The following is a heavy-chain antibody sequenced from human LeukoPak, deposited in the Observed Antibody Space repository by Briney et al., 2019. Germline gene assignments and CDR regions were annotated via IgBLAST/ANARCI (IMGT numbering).Heavy chain of an antibody. Sequence: SETLSLTCSFSGDSISTYYWSWIRQSPGKGLEWIGHIYSSGNTDYNSSLNSRVTISVYTSKSQFSLRLSSVTATHTAVYYCPRLRWQLVGPYFDYWGQGILVTVSS. CDR3: PRLRWQLVGPYFDY. V-gene: IGHV4-59*01. CDR1: GDSISTYY. D-gene: IGHD1-26*01. J-gene: IGHJ4*02. CDR2: IYSSGNT.